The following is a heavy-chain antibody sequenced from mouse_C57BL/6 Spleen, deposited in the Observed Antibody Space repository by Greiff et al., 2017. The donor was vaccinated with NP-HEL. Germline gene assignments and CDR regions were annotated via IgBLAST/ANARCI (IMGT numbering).Heavy chain of an antibody. CDR3: ARRDYGADY. Sequence: VQLQQSGPELVKPGALVKIPCKASGYTFTDYNMDWVKQSHGKSLEWIGDINPNNGGTIYNQKFKGKATLTVDKSSSTAYMELRSLTSEDTAVYYCARRDYGADYWGQGTTLTVSS. D-gene: IGHD1-1*02. J-gene: IGHJ2*01. CDR2: INPNNGGT. V-gene: IGHV1-18*01. CDR1: GYTFTDYN.